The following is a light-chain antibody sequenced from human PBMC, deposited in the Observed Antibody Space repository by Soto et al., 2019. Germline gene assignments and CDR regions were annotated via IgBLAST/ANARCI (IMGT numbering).Light chain of an antibody. CDR2: DVT. V-gene: IGLV2-14*03. J-gene: IGLJ1*01. Sequence: QPVLTQPASVSGSPGQSITISCTGTSSDVGGYDYVSWYQQHPGKAPKLMIYDVTNRPSGVSNRFSGSKSGNTASLTISGLQAEDEDDYYCSSYTSSSTYVFGTGTKVTVL. CDR1: SSDVGGYDY. CDR3: SSYTSSSTYV.